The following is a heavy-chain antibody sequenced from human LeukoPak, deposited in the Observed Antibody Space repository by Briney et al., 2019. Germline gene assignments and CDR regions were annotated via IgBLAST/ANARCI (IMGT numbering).Heavy chain of an antibody. Sequence: PGGSLRLSCAASGFTFSYYAMSWVRQAPGKGLEWVSAISGGGVSTYCAASVKGRFTISRDNSKNTLYLQMNSLRAEDTAVYYCAKAVTVASFDYWGQGTLVTVSS. V-gene: IGHV3-23*01. CDR2: ISGGGVST. CDR1: GFTFSYYA. D-gene: IGHD4-17*01. J-gene: IGHJ4*02. CDR3: AKAVTVASFDY.